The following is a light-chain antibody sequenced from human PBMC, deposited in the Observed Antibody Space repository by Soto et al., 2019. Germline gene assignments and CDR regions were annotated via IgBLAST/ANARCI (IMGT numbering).Light chain of an antibody. CDR3: QQYNNWPPIT. Sequence: EIVLTLPPRTLSLSPGKRATLSCRAIHSISSSYLAWYQQKPGQAPRLLIYGASTRATGIPARFSDSGSGTEFTPTISSLQSEDFAVYYCQQYNNWPPITFGQGTRLEIK. CDR2: GAS. V-gene: IGKV3-15*01. CDR1: HSISSSY. J-gene: IGKJ5*01.